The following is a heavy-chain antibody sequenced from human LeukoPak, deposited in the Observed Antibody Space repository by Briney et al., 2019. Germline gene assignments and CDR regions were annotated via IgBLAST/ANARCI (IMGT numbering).Heavy chain of an antibody. CDR2: IYHSGST. D-gene: IGHD6-13*01. J-gene: IGHJ4*02. CDR3: ARDQRVAAAGIYY. V-gene: IGHV4-30-2*01. Sequence: SETPSLTRTVSGGSISSGGYYWSWIRQPPGKGLEWIGYIYHSGSTYYNPSLKSRVTISVDRSKNQFSLKLSSVTAADTAVYYCARDQRVAAAGIYYWGQGTLVTVSS. CDR1: GGSISSGGYY.